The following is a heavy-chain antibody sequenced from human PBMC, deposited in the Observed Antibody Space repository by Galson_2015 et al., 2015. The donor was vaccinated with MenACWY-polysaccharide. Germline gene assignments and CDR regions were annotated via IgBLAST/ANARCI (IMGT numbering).Heavy chain of an antibody. J-gene: IGHJ4*02. CDR3: ARAWEVPPAHYFDL. D-gene: IGHD1-26*01. CDR2: IKQDESEK. Sequence: SLRLSCAASGFTFSSYWMSWVRQAPGKGLEWVANIKQDESEKYYVDSVKGRFTISRDNAKNSLYLEMNSLRAEDTAVYYCARAWEVPPAHYFDLWGQGSLVIVSS. CDR1: GFTFSSYW. V-gene: IGHV3-7*03.